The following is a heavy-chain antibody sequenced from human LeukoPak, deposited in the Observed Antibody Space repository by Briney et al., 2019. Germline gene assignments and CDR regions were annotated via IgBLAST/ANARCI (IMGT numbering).Heavy chain of an antibody. V-gene: IGHV4-59*01. D-gene: IGHD6-19*01. J-gene: IGHJ3*02. CDR2: IYYSGST. CDR3: ASSVAVAGYDAFDI. Sequence: SETLSLTCTVSGGSISSYYWSWIRQPPGKGLEWIGYIYYSGSTNYNPSLKSRVTISVDTSKNQFSLKLSSVTAADTAVYYCASSVAVAGYDAFDIWGQGTMVTVSS. CDR1: GGSISSYY.